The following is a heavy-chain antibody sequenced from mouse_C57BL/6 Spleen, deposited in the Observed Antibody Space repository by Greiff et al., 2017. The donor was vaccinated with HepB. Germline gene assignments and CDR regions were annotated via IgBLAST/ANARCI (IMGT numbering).Heavy chain of an antibody. J-gene: IGHJ4*01. V-gene: IGHV1-80*01. Sequence: QVQLQQSGAELVKPGASVKISCKASGYAFSSYWMNWVKQRPGKGLEWIGQIYPGDGDTNYNGKFKGKATLTADKSSSTAYMQLSSLTSEDSAVYFSAREGLGPYYYAMDYWGQGTSVTVSS. CDR3: AREGLGPYYYAMDY. CDR2: IYPGDGDT. CDR1: GYAFSSYW. D-gene: IGHD4-1*01.